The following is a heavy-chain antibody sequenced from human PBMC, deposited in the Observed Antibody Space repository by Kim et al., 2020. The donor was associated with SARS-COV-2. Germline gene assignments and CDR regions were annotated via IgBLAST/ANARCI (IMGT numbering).Heavy chain of an antibody. CDR1: GFTFSSYA. CDR2: IWYDGSNK. D-gene: IGHD3-3*01. CDR3: ANFEAIFGVVELIG. V-gene: IGHV3-33*06. Sequence: GGSLRLSCAASGFTFSSYAMHWVRQAPGKGLEWVAVIWYDGSNKYYADSVKGRFTISRDNSKNTLYLQMNSLRAEDTAVYYCANFEAIFGVVELIGWGQGTLVTVSS. J-gene: IGHJ4*02.